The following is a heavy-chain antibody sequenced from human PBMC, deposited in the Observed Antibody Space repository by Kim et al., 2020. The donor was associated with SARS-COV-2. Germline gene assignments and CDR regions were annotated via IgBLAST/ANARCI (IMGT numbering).Heavy chain of an antibody. CDR3: ARATIAAAGYYFDY. J-gene: IGHJ4*02. CDR2: IYSGGSA. Sequence: GGSLRLSCAASGFTVSTNYMSWVRQAPGKGLEWVSVIYSGGSAYYADSVRGRFTISRDISKNMLYLQMNSLRVDDTAVYYCARATIAAAGYYFDYWGQGTLVTVSS. D-gene: IGHD6-13*01. V-gene: IGHV3-53*01. CDR1: GFTVSTNY.